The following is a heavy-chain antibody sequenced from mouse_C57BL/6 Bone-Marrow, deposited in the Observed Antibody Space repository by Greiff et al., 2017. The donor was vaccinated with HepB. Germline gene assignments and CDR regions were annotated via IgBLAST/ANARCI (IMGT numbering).Heavy chain of an antibody. CDR3: ASIRSYYYGSSSYWYFDV. Sequence: EESGPGLVKPSQSLSLTCSVTGYSITSGYYWNWIRQFPGNQLEWMGYISYDGSNNYNPSLKNRISITRDTSKNQFFLKLNSVTTEDTATYYCASIRSYYYGSSSYWYFDVWGTGTTVTVSS. D-gene: IGHD1-1*01. CDR1: GYSITSGYY. CDR2: ISYDGSN. V-gene: IGHV3-6*01. J-gene: IGHJ1*03.